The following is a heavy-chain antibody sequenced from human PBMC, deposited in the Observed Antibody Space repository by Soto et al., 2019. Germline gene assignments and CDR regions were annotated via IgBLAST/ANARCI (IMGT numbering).Heavy chain of an antibody. Sequence: QVQLVESGGGVVQPGRSLRLSCAASGFTFSNYGMHWVRQAPGKGLEWVAVISYDGGNQNYADSVKGRFIISRDNSKNTLYLQMNSLRPEDTAMYYCVKDNDLNPWGQGTLVTVSS. D-gene: IGHD1-1*01. CDR3: VKDNDLNP. V-gene: IGHV3-30*18. CDR1: GFTFSNYG. J-gene: IGHJ5*02. CDR2: ISYDGGNQ.